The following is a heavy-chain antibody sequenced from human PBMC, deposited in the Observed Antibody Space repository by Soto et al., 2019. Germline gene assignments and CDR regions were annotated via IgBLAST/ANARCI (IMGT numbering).Heavy chain of an antibody. CDR3: AKDDDMVYAIRAFDI. D-gene: IGHD2-8*01. CDR2: ISGSGGST. J-gene: IGHJ3*02. V-gene: IGHV3-23*01. Sequence: PGGSLRLSCAASGFTFSIYAMRWVRHAPGKGLEWVSAISGSGGSTYYADSVKGRFTISRDNSKNTLYLQMNSLRAEDTAVYYCAKDDDMVYAIRAFDIWGQGTMVTVSS. CDR1: GFTFSIYA.